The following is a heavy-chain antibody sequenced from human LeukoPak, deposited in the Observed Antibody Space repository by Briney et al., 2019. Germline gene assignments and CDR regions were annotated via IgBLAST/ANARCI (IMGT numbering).Heavy chain of an antibody. CDR2: IYYSGST. Sequence: PSETLSLTCTVSGGSISSSSYYWGWIRQPPVKGLEGVGSIYYSGSTYYNPSLKSRVTISVNTSKNQFSLELSSVTAADTAVYYCASLSGSYGYWGQGTLVTVSS. V-gene: IGHV4-39*01. D-gene: IGHD1-26*01. J-gene: IGHJ4*02. CDR1: GGSISSSSYY. CDR3: ASLSGSYGY.